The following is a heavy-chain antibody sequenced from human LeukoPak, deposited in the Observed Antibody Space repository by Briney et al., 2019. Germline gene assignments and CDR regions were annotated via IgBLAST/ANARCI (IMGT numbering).Heavy chain of an antibody. CDR1: GYSFTTYW. Sequence: GESLKISCKGSGYSFTTYWVAWVRQMPGKGLEWMGMISPADFDTRYSPSLKGQVTISADKSINTAYLQWSSLKASDTAIYYCARHQGGMDVWGQGTTVTVSS. J-gene: IGHJ6*02. CDR2: ISPADFDT. CDR3: ARHQGGMDV. V-gene: IGHV5-51*01.